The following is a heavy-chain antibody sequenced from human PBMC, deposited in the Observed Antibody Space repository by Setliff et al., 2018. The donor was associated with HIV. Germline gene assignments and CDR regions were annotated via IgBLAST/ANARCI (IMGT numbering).Heavy chain of an antibody. CDR1: GYSFTSYW. Sequence: PGESLKISCKGSGYSFTSYWISWVRQMPGKGLEWMGRIDPVDSDTRYSPSFQGQVTISADKSISTAYLQWSTLKASDTAIYYCARHRHTAAGTLDAFDIWGQGTVVTVSS. V-gene: IGHV5-51*01. CDR2: IDPVDSDT. J-gene: IGHJ3*02. D-gene: IGHD6-13*01. CDR3: ARHRHTAAGTLDAFDI.